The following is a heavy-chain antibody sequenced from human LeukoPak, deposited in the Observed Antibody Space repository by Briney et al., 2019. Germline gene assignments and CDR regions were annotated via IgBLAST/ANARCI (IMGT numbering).Heavy chain of an antibody. CDR2: IKSKTDGGTT. CDR1: GFTFSNAW. CDR3: TTDWWELPQADAFDI. Sequence: PGGSLRLSCAASGFTFSNAWMSWVRQAPGKGLEWVGRIKSKTDGGTTDYAAPVKGRFTISRDDSKNTLYLQMNSLKTEDTAVYYCTTDWWELPQADAFDIWGQGTMVTVSS. D-gene: IGHD1-26*01. J-gene: IGHJ3*02. V-gene: IGHV3-15*01.